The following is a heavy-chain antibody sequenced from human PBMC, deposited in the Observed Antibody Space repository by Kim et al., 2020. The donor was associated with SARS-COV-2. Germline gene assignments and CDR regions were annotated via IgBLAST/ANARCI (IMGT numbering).Heavy chain of an antibody. CDR3: AREPLWHSYSGYDHY. D-gene: IGHD5-12*01. CDR1: GGSISSSSYY. V-gene: IGHV4-39*07. Sequence: SETLSLTCTVSGGSISSSSYYWGWIRQPPGKGLEWIGSIYYSGSTYYNPSLKSRVTISVDTSKNQFSLKLSSVTAADTAVYYCAREPLWHSYSGYDHYWGQGTLVTVSS. J-gene: IGHJ4*02. CDR2: IYYSGST.